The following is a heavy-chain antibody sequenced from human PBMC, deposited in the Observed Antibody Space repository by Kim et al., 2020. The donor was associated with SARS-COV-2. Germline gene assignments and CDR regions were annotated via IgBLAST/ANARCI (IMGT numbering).Heavy chain of an antibody. CDR3: ARWADYSQYYYGMDV. CDR1: GYSFTSYW. J-gene: IGHJ6*02. Sequence: GESLKISCKGSGYSFTSYWISWVRQMPGKGLEWMGRIDPSDSYTNYSPSFQGHVTISADKSISTAYLQWSSLKASDTAMYYCARWADYSQYYYGMDVWGQGTTVTVSS. D-gene: IGHD4-4*01. V-gene: IGHV5-10-1*01. CDR2: IDPSDSYT.